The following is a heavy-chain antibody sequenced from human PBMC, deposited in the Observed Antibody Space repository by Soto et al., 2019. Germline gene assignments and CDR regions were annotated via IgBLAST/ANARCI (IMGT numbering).Heavy chain of an antibody. CDR2: FDPEDGET. J-gene: IGHJ3*02. Sequence: ASVKVSCKVSGYTLTELSMHWVRQAPGKGLEWMGGFDPEDGETIYAQKFQGRVTMTEDTSTDTAYMELSSLRSEDTAVYYCATGSVGVVPAATRRAFDIWGQGTMVTVAS. CDR3: ATGSVGVVPAATRRAFDI. CDR1: GYTLTELS. V-gene: IGHV1-24*01. D-gene: IGHD2-2*01.